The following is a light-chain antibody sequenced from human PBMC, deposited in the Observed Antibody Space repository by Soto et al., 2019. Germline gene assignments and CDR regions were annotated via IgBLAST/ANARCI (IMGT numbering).Light chain of an antibody. CDR2: GAS. J-gene: IGKJ1*01. CDR1: QSISSN. V-gene: IGKV3-15*01. CDR3: QQYNSYPWT. Sequence: EIMMTQSPATLSVSPGGRVTLSCRASQSISSNLAWYQQKPGQAPRLLNYGASNRATGIPARFSGSGSGTGFTLTISSLQSEDFATYYCQQYNSYPWTFGQGTKV.